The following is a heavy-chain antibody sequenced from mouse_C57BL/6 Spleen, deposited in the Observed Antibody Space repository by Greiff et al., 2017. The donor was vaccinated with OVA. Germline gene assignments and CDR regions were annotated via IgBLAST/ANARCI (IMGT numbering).Heavy chain of an antibody. Sequence: EVQLQESGAELVRPGASVKVSCTASGFNIKDYYMHWVKQRPEQGLEWIGRIDPEDGDTDYAPKFQGKATMTADTSSNTAYLQLSSLTSEDTAVYYCTAFTTVVATSYFDYWGHGTTLTVSS. V-gene: IGHV14-1*01. CDR2: IDPEDGDT. J-gene: IGHJ2*01. CDR3: TAFTTVVATSYFDY. CDR1: GFNIKDYY. D-gene: IGHD1-1*01.